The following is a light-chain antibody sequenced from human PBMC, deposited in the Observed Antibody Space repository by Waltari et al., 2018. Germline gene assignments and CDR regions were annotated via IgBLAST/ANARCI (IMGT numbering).Light chain of an antibody. Sequence: QLVLTQSPSASASLGASVKLTCTLSSGHSSNVIAWLQQQPGKGPRYLMKVNSDGSHRKGDEIPDRFSGSSSGAGRYLTISNLQSEDEADYYCQTGGHGTWVFGGGTKLTVL. V-gene: IGLV4-69*01. CDR2: VNSDGSH. CDR1: SGHSSNV. CDR3: QTGGHGTWV. J-gene: IGLJ3*02.